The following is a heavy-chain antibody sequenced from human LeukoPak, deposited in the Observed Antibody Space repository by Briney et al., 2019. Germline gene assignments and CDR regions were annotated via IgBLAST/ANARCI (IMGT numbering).Heavy chain of an antibody. CDR3: AKSTMYSSGSYYYYYGMDV. J-gene: IGHJ6*02. Sequence: GGSLRLSCAASGFTFSNYAMSWVRQAPGKGLEWVSAISGGGSTYYADSVRGRFTVSRDNSRNTLYLQMNSLRAEDTAVYYCAKSTMYSSGSYYYYYGMDVWGQGTTVTVSS. CDR1: GFTFSNYA. D-gene: IGHD6-19*01. CDR2: ISGGGST. V-gene: IGHV3-23*01.